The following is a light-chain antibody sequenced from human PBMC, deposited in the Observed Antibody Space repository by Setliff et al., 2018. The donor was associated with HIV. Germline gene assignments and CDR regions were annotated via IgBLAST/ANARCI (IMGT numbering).Light chain of an antibody. CDR3: TSYTSSSTLV. Sequence: LIQPASVSGSPGQSITISCTGSRSDIGAYTYVSWYQHHPGKAPKLIISEVNKRPSGVSTRFSGSRSGNTASLTISGLQAEDESDFYCTSYTSSSTLVFGGGTK. CDR2: EVN. J-gene: IGLJ3*02. V-gene: IGLV2-14*01. CDR1: RSDIGAYTY.